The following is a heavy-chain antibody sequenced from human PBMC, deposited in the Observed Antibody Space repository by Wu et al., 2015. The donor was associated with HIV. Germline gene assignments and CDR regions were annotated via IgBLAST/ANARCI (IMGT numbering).Heavy chain of an antibody. CDR1: GYTFTSYY. J-gene: IGHJ3*02. CDR2: INPSGGST. V-gene: IGHV1-46*01. D-gene: IGHD6-19*01. CDR3: ARDRELAVAANEDAFDI. Sequence: QVQLVQSGAEVKKPGASVKVSCKASGYTFTSYYMHWVRQAPGQGLEWMGIINPSGGSTSYAQKFQGRVTMTRDTSTSTVYMELSSLRSEDTAVYYCARDRELAVAANEDAFDIWAKGQSVTVSS.